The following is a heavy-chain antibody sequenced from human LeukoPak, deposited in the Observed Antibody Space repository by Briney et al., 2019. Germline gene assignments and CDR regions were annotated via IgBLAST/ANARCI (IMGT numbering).Heavy chain of an antibody. V-gene: IGHV3-66*02. CDR1: GFTVSSNY. CDR3: ARGVATITIFDY. J-gene: IGHJ4*02. CDR2: IYSGGST. D-gene: IGHD5-12*01. Sequence: GGSLRLSCAASGFTVSSNYMSWVRQAPGKGLEWVSVIYSGGSTYYADSVKGRFTISRDNSKNTLYLQMSSLRAEDTAVYYCARGVATITIFDYWGQGTLVTVSS.